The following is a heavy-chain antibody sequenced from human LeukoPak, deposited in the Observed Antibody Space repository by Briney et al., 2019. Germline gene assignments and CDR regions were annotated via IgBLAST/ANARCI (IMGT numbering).Heavy chain of an antibody. J-gene: IGHJ4*02. Sequence: GGSLRLSCAASGFTFSSFAMSWVRQAPGKGLEWVSAISGSGSTYYADSVKGRFTISRDNSKNTLYLRMNSLRAEDTAVYYCATTGYSSRNYWGQGTQVTVSS. D-gene: IGHD6-13*01. CDR3: ATTGYSSRNY. CDR2: ISGSGST. CDR1: GFTFSSFA. V-gene: IGHV3-23*01.